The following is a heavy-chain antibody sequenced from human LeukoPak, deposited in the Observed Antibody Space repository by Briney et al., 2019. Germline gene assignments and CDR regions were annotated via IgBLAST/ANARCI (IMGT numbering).Heavy chain of an antibody. J-gene: IGHJ3*02. CDR3: ARYTAMVHAFDI. CDR1: GGSISSYY. CDR2: IYTSGST. V-gene: IGHV4-4*07. D-gene: IGHD5-18*01. Sequence: LETLSLTCTVSGGSISSYYWSWIRQPAGKGLEWIGRIYTSGSTNYNPSLKSRVTMSVDTSKNQFSLKLSPVTAADTAVYYCARYTAMVHAFDIWGQGTMVTVSS.